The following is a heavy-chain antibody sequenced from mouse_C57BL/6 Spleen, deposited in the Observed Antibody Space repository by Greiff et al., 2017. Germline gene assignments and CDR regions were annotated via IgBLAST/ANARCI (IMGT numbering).Heavy chain of an antibody. Sequence: QVQLQQPGAELVMPGASVKLSCKASGYNFTSYWMHWVKQRPGQGLAWIGEIAPSDSYTNYNQKFKGKSTLTVDKSSITAYMQLSSQTSEDSAVYYGARRDYGSREGYFDVWGTGTTVTVSS. J-gene: IGHJ1*03. CDR2: IAPSDSYT. V-gene: IGHV1-69*01. CDR3: ARRDYGSREGYFDV. CDR1: GYNFTSYW. D-gene: IGHD1-1*01.